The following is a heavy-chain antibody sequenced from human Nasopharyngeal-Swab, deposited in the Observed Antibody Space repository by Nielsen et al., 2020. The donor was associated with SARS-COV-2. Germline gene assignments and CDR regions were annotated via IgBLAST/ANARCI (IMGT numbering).Heavy chain of an antibody. Sequence: ASVKVSCKASGYTFTSYGISWVRQAPGQGLEWMGWINTYNGNTNHVQRLQGRVTMTTDTSTSTAYMELRSLRSDDTAVYYCARSLSPDYFDSWGQGTLVTVSS. V-gene: IGHV1-18*04. CDR1: GYTFTSYG. J-gene: IGHJ4*02. D-gene: IGHD5/OR15-5a*01. CDR2: INTYNGNT. CDR3: ARSLSPDYFDS.